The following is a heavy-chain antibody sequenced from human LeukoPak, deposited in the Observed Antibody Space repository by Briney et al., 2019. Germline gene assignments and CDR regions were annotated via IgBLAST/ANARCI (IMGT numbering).Heavy chain of an antibody. CDR1: GASISSIKYY. CDR3: ERERVGETIDWVVDS. Sequence: SETLSLTCTVAGASISSIKYYWIWIRQPAGKGLEWIGRIYTSGSTDYNSSLKSRVTISLDTSKNQFSLKLSSVTAADTAVYFYERERVGETIDWVVDSCGQRTLVTVSS. J-gene: IGHJ4*02. D-gene: IGHD1-26*01. CDR2: IYTSGST. V-gene: IGHV4-61*02.